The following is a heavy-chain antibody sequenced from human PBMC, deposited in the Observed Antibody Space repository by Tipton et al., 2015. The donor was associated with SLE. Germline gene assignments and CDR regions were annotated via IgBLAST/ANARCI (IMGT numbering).Heavy chain of an antibody. Sequence: LRLSCTVSGGSISSYYWSWIRQPPGKGLEWIGYIYYSGSTNYNPSLKRRVTISVDTSKNQFSLKLSSVTAADTAVYYCARDTLQEVYYGMDVWGQGTTVTVSS. J-gene: IGHJ6*02. CDR2: IYYSGST. CDR3: ARDTLQEVYYGMDV. V-gene: IGHV4-59*01. CDR1: GGSISSYY.